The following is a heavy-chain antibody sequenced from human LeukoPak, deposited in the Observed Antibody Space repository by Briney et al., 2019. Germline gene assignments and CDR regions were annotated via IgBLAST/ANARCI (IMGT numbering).Heavy chain of an antibody. J-gene: IGHJ3*02. CDR2: ISNPSSTR. CDR1: GFIFSDYY. Sequence: GGSLRLSCDASGFIFSDYYMSWVRQAPGKGLEWISYISNPSSTRYYADSVKGRFTISRDNAKNSLYLQMNSLRAEDTAVYYCARATAGGSYDAFDIWGQGTMVTVSS. CDR3: ARATAGGSYDAFDI. D-gene: IGHD1-26*01. V-gene: IGHV3-11*04.